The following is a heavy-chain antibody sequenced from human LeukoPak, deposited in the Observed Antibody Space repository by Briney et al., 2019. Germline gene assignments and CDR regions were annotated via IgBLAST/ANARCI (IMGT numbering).Heavy chain of an antibody. D-gene: IGHD3-10*01. CDR3: ARYNSLLRGVTTSDY. V-gene: IGHV1-18*01. CDR2: ISGHNGDV. CDR1: GYTFSNYG. Sequence: ASVKVSCKASGYTFSNYGITWVRQAPGQGLEWMGTISGHNGDVNYAPKFQGRVTMTTDTSTTTAYMELRSLRFDDTAVYYCARYNSLLRGVTTSDYWGQGTLVTFSS. J-gene: IGHJ4*02.